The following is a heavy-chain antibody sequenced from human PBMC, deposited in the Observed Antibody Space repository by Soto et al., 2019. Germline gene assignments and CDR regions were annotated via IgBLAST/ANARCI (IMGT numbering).Heavy chain of an antibody. J-gene: IGHJ5*02. CDR2: IYYSGSP. CDR1: GGSISSGGYY. V-gene: IGHV4-31*03. Sequence: SETLSLTCTVSGGSISSGGYYWSWIRQHPGKGLEWIGYIYYSGSPSYNPSLKSRVTISVDTSKNQFSLKLSSVTAADTAVYYCARAPRGENDFWSGYYDNWFDPWGQGTLVTVSS. D-gene: IGHD3-3*01. CDR3: ARAPRGENDFWSGYYDNWFDP.